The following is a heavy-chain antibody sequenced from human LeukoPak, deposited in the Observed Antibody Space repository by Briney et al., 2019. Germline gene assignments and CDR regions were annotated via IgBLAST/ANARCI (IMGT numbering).Heavy chain of an antibody. CDR1: GYTFTSYD. CDR2: MNPNSGNT. Sequence: ASVKVSCKASGYTFTSYDINWVRQATGQGLEWMGWMNPNSGNTGYAQKFQGRVTMTRNTSISTAYMELSSLRSEDTAVYCCARGLSGGYSGYGSYYYYMDVWGKGTTVTISS. J-gene: IGHJ6*03. V-gene: IGHV1-8*01. CDR3: ARGLSGGYSGYGSYYYYMDV. D-gene: IGHD5-12*01.